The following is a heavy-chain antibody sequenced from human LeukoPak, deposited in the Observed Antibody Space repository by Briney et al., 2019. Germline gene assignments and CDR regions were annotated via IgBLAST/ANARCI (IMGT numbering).Heavy chain of an antibody. J-gene: IGHJ4*02. CDR1: GYTFTGYY. CDR2: INPNSGGT. D-gene: IGHD3-22*01. Sequence: GASVKVSCKASGYTFTGYYMHWVRQAPGQGLEWMGWINPNSGGTNYAQKFQGRVTMTRDTSISTAYMELSRLRSDDTAVYYCAREPLRLYYYDSSGVDYWGQGTLVTVSS. CDR3: AREPLRLYYYDSSGVDY. V-gene: IGHV1-2*02.